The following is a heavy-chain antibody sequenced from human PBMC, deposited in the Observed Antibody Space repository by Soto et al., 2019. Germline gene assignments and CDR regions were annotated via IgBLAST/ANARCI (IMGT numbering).Heavy chain of an antibody. CDR2: IIPILGIA. D-gene: IGHD2-15*01. Sequence: SVKVSCKACGGTFSSYTISWVRQAPGQGLEWMGRIIPILGIANYAQKFQGRVTITADKSTSTAYMELSSLRSEDTAVYYCARGDCSGGSCYSGPFDYRG. V-gene: IGHV1-69*02. J-gene: IGHJ4*01. CDR3: ARGDCSGGSCYSGPFDY. CDR1: GGTFSSYT.